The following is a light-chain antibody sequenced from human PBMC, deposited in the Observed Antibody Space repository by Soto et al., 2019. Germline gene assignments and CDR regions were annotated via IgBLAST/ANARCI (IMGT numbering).Light chain of an antibody. J-gene: IGLJ2*01. CDR1: SSNIGAGYD. V-gene: IGLV1-40*01. CDR3: QSYDGSLSGSVV. Sequence: QSLLTQPPSVSGAPGQRVTISCTGSSSNIGAGYDVHWYQQLPGTAPKLLIYGNSNRPSGVPDRFSGSKSGTSASLAITGLQAEDEADYYCQSYDGSLSGSVVFGGGTKLTVL. CDR2: GNS.